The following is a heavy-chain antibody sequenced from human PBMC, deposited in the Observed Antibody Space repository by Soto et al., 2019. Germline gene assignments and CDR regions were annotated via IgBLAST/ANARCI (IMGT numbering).Heavy chain of an antibody. V-gene: IGHV3-49*03. Sequence: GGSLRLSCTASGFTFGDYAMSWFRQAPGKGLEWVGFIRSKAYGGTTEYAASVKGRFTISRDDSKSIAYLQMNSLKTEDTAVYYCTTSWYAGDFDYWGQGTLVTVSS. CDR1: GFTFGDYA. CDR2: IRSKAYGGTT. CDR3: TTSWYAGDFDY. J-gene: IGHJ4*02. D-gene: IGHD2-2*01.